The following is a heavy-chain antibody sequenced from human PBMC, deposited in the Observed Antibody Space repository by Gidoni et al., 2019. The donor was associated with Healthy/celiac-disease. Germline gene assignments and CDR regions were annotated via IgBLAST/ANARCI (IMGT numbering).Heavy chain of an antibody. D-gene: IGHD5-18*01. CDR3: AKSSWIQLWLPFDY. CDR2: ISYDGSNK. V-gene: IGHV3-30*18. Sequence: QVQLVESGGGVVQPGRSLRLSCAASGFTCSSYGMHWVRQAPGKGLEWVAVISYDGSNKYYADSVKGRFTISRDNSKNTLYLQMNSLRAEDTAVYYCAKSSWIQLWLPFDYWGQGTLVTVSS. J-gene: IGHJ4*02. CDR1: GFTCSSYG.